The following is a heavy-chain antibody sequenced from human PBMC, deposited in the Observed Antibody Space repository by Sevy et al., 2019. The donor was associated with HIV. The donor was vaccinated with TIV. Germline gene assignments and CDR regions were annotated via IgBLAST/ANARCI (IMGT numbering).Heavy chain of an antibody. CDR1: GFTFSDPW. Sequence: GGSLRLSCVASGFTFSDPWISWVRQPPGKGLEWVGRIKSKSDGGTTDHAAPVKGRFTISRDDSKNTLYLQMNSLKTDDTAVYYCATHPSLSFAMMVVAEGGMDVWGQGTTVTVSS. D-gene: IGHD3-22*01. CDR3: ATHPSLSFAMMVVAEGGMDV. J-gene: IGHJ6*02. CDR2: IKSKSDGGTT. V-gene: IGHV3-15*01.